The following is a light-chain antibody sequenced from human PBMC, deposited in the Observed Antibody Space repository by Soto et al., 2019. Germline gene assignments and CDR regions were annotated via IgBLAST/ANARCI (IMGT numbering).Light chain of an antibody. CDR1: QSISRY. CDR2: VAS. Sequence: EIPMTQSPSSLSAYVVDIVTITCRASQSISRYLNWYQQKPGKAPNLLIYVASSLQSEVPSRFSGSGSGTDFTLTITSLQPEDFATYYCQQSYGTPITFGQGTRLEIK. CDR3: QQSYGTPIT. V-gene: IGKV1-39*01. J-gene: IGKJ5*01.